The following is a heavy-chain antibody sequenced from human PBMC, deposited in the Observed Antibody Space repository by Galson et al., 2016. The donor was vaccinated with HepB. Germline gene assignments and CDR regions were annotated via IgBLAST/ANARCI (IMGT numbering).Heavy chain of an antibody. D-gene: IGHD5-18*01. CDR1: GITFSNYG. J-gene: IGHJ4*02. Sequence: SLRLSCAVSGITFSNYGINWVRQAPGKGLEWVAVIWSDGSNKHSADSVKGRFTTSRDSSKNTLYLQMNSLRVEDTAVYYCARGTAMANGYFEHWGQGTLVTVSS. V-gene: IGHV3-33*01. CDR3: ARGTAMANGYFEH. CDR2: IWSDGSNK.